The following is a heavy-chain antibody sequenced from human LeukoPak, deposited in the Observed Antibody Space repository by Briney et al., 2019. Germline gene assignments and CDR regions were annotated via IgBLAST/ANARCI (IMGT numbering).Heavy chain of an antibody. CDR3: AKVRSLSLAATEPLDY. CDR2: ITWNNGFI. D-gene: IGHD6-6*01. Sequence: GGPLRLSCAAAGFTFDDYAMHWVRHAPGKGLEWVSGITWNNGFIEYADSVKGRFTISRDNAKNSLILQMNSLRPEDTALYYCAKVRSLSLAATEPLDYWGQGTLVTVSS. V-gene: IGHV3-9*01. J-gene: IGHJ4*02. CDR1: GFTFDDYA.